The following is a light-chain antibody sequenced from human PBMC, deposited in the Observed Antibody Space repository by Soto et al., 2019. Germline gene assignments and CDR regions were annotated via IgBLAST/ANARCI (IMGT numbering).Light chain of an antibody. CDR2: EDN. CDR1: SGSIASNY. CDR3: QSYDSSNPVV. V-gene: IGLV6-57*04. J-gene: IGLJ2*01. Sequence: NFMLTQPHSASESPGKTVTISCTRSSGSIASNYVQWYQQRPGSAPTTVIYEDNQRPSGVPDRFSGSIDSSSNSASLTISGLKTEDEADYYCQSYDSSNPVVFGGGTKLTVL.